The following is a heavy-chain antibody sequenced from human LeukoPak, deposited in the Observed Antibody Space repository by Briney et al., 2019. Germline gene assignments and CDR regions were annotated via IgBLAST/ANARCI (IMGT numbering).Heavy chain of an antibody. Sequence: GASVKVSCKASGYTFTGYYMHWVRQAPGQGLEWMGRINPNSGGTNYAQKFQGRVTMTRDTSISTAYMELSRLRSEDTAVYYCAREWGHDSSGYYYAYWGQGTLVTVSS. D-gene: IGHD3-22*01. CDR2: INPNSGGT. CDR3: AREWGHDSSGYYYAY. CDR1: GYTFTGYY. V-gene: IGHV1-2*06. J-gene: IGHJ4*02.